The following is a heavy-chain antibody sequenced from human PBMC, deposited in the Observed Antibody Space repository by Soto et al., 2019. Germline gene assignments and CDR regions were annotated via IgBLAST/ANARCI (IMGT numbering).Heavy chain of an antibody. CDR2: ISGSGSHI. CDR1: GFIFSGYY. CDR3: AKVQGSGSGLYYFYYYGMDV. V-gene: IGHV3-11*01. Sequence: GGSLRLSCAASGFIFSGYYMTWIRQAPGKGLEWVSYISGSGSHIYYADSVKGRFTISRDNSRNTLYLQMNSLRAEDTAVYYCAKVQGSGSGLYYFYYYGMDVWGQGTTVTVSS. J-gene: IGHJ6*02. D-gene: IGHD3-10*01.